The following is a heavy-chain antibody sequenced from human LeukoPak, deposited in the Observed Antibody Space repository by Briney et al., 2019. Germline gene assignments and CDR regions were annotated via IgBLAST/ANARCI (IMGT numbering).Heavy chain of an antibody. D-gene: IGHD3-9*01. CDR3: AKCILTGYYKGYMDV. CDR1: GFTFSSYA. V-gene: IGHV3-23*01. Sequence: PGGSLRLSCAASGFTFSSYAMNWVRQAPGKGLKWVSGFRGSGAATFYADSVKGRFTISRDNSKNTLYLQMNSLRAEDTAVYYCAKCILTGYYKGYMDVWGKGATVTISS. J-gene: IGHJ6*03. CDR2: FRGSGAAT.